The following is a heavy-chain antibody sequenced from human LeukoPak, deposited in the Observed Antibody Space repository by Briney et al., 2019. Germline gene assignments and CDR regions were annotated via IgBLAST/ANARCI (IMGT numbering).Heavy chain of an antibody. CDR2: IYTSGST. Sequence: SETLSLTCTVSGGSISSGSYYWSWIRQPAGKGLEWIGRIYTSGSTNYNPSLKSRVTVSVDTSKNQFSLKLSSVTAADTAVYYCARGRIQLWQNWFDPWGQGTLVTVSS. D-gene: IGHD5-18*01. V-gene: IGHV4-61*02. CDR1: GGSISSGSYY. CDR3: ARGRIQLWQNWFDP. J-gene: IGHJ5*02.